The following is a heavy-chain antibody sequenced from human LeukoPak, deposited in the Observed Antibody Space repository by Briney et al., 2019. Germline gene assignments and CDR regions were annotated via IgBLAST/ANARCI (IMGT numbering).Heavy chain of an antibody. CDR1: GFTFSSYS. J-gene: IGHJ4*02. Sequence: GGSLRLSCAASGFTFSSYSMNWVRQAPGKGLEWVSYISSSSSTIYYADSVKGRFTISRNNAKNSLYLQMNSLRAEDTAVYYCARDRSWGFDYWGQGTLVTVSS. V-gene: IGHV3-48*04. CDR2: ISSSSSTI. CDR3: ARDRSWGFDY. D-gene: IGHD1-26*01.